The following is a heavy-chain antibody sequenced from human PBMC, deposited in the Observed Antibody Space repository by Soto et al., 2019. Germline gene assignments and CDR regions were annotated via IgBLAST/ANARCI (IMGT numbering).Heavy chain of an antibody. V-gene: IGHV4-59*01. CDR1: GGSISSYY. J-gene: IGHJ4*02. Sequence: KASETLSLTCTVSGGSISSYYWSWIRQPPGKGLEWIGYIYYSGSTNYNPSLKSRVTISVDTSKNQFSLKLSSVTAADTAVYYCARLDDYGGKGRDYWGQGTLVTVSS. D-gene: IGHD4-17*01. CDR2: IYYSGST. CDR3: ARLDDYGGKGRDY.